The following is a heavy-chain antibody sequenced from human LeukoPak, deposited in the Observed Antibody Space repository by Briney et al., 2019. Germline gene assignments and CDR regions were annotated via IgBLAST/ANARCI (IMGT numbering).Heavy chain of an antibody. V-gene: IGHV3-23*01. CDR1: VFTLSNYV. D-gene: IGHD3-22*01. CDR2: ISGSGGST. Sequence: GGTLRLSCAASVFTLSNYVMSCVRQAPGKGLEWVSAISGSGGSTYYADSVKGRFTIYRDNSKNTLYLQMNSLRAEDTAVYYCAKDLPEYYYDSSGYARGFDYWGQGTLVTVSS. J-gene: IGHJ4*02. CDR3: AKDLPEYYYDSSGYARGFDY.